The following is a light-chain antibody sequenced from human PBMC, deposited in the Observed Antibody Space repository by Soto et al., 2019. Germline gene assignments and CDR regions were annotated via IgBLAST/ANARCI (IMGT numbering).Light chain of an antibody. V-gene: IGKV1-12*01. Sequence: DIQMTQSPSSLSASVGDRFTIACHPSQDISNYLNWYQQKPGKVPKLLIYAASSLQSGVPSRFSGSGSGTDFTLTISSLQPEDFATYYCQQANTFPRTFGQGTRLEIK. CDR3: QQANTFPRT. CDR2: AAS. J-gene: IGKJ5*01. CDR1: QDISNY.